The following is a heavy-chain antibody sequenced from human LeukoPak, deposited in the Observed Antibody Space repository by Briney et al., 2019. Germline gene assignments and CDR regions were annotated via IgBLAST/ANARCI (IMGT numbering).Heavy chain of an antibody. CDR2: ISSSGSTI. Sequence: GGSMRLSCAAAGFTFSDYYMSWIRQAPGKGLEWVSYISSSGSTIYYADSVKGRFTISRDNAKTSLYLQMNSPRAEDTAVYYCAREGITGTTVYYYGMDVWGQGTTVTVSS. D-gene: IGHD1-20*01. CDR1: GFTFSDYY. V-gene: IGHV3-11*01. J-gene: IGHJ6*02. CDR3: AREGITGTTVYYYGMDV.